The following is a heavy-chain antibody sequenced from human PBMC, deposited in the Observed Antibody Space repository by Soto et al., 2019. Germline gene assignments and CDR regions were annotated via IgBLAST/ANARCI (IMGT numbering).Heavy chain of an antibody. J-gene: IGHJ5*02. CDR3: AREVYYYDSSGYYSLRGFDP. CDR2: IYYSGST. CDR1: GGSISSGGYY. D-gene: IGHD3-22*01. Sequence: SETLSLTCTVSGGSISSGGYYWSWIRQHPGKGLEWIGYIYYSGSTYYNPSLKSRVTISVDTSKNQFSLKLSSVTAADTAVYYCAREVYYYDSSGYYSLRGFDPWGQGTLVTVSS. V-gene: IGHV4-31*03.